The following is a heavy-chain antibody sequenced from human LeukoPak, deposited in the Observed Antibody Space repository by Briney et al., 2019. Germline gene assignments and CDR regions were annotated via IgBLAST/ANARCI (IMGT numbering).Heavy chain of an antibody. J-gene: IGHJ6*03. Sequence: ASVKVSCKASGYDFTGYYVHWVRQAPGHGFEWMGWVNPRNGGTHYAQKFQGRVTITGDTSITTAYMELGSLTSDDTAVYYCATGAQYGLWGVPYFYYMHVWGKGTTVPVSS. CDR2: VNPRNGGT. D-gene: IGHD3-10*01. CDR1: GYDFTGYY. V-gene: IGHV1-2*02. CDR3: ATGAQYGLWGVPYFYYMHV.